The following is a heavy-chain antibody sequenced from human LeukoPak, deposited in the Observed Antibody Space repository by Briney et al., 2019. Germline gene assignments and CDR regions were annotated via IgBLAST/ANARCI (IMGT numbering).Heavy chain of an antibody. Sequence: GGSLRLSCAASGFTFSSYAMSWVRQAPGKGLECISGFSGSGGSTYYADSVKGRFTISRDNSKNTLYLQMNSLRAEDTAVYYCAKDIATRYYDSSGYYWSWGQGTLVTVSS. D-gene: IGHD3-22*01. CDR2: FSGSGGST. CDR1: GFTFSSYA. CDR3: AKDIATRYYDSSGYYWS. J-gene: IGHJ4*02. V-gene: IGHV3-23*01.